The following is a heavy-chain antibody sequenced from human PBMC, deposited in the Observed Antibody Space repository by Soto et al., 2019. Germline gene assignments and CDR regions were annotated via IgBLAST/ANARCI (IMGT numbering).Heavy chain of an antibody. D-gene: IGHD3-22*01. Sequence: QITLKESGPTLVKPTQTLTLTCTFSGFSLSTYGVGVGWIRQPPGKALECLALIYWDDDKRYSPSLKSRLTITKDTSNDQVVLTMTNMDPVDTAIYYCAHRRSDGSGLWNSGTFDIWGQGTMVTVSS. V-gene: IGHV2-5*02. CDR1: GFSLSTYGVG. CDR2: IYWDDDK. CDR3: AHRRSDGSGLWNSGTFDI. J-gene: IGHJ3*02.